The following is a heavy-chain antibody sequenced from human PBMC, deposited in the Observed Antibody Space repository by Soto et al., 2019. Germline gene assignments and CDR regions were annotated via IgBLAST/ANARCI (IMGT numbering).Heavy chain of an antibody. CDR3: ARFRAGFTYYYGSGRALEFDY. Sequence: SETLSLTCAVYGGSFSGYYWSWIRQPPGKGLEWIGEINHSGSTNYNPSLKSRVTISVDTSKNQFSLKLSSVTAADTAVYYCARFRAGFTYYYGSGRALEFDYWGQGTLVTVSS. V-gene: IGHV4-34*01. CDR1: GGSFSGYY. D-gene: IGHD3-10*01. J-gene: IGHJ4*02. CDR2: INHSGST.